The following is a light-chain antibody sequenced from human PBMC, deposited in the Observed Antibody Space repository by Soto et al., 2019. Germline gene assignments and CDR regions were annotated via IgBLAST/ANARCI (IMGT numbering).Light chain of an antibody. V-gene: IGLV1-40*01. CDR3: QSCDSSLSCSGV. J-gene: IGLJ1*01. CDR1: SSNIGAGYD. Sequence: QSVLTQPPSVSGAPGQRVTISCTGSSSNIGAGYDVHWYQQLPGTAPKLLIYRNSNRPSGVPDRFSGSKSGTSASLAITGLQAEDEADYYCQSCDSSLSCSGVFGTVTKVPS. CDR2: RNS.